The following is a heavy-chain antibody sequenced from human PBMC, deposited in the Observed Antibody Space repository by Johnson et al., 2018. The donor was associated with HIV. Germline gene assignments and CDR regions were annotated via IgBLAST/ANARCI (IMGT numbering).Heavy chain of an antibody. CDR3: ARSKDCSGRSCPEGFDI. CDR2: ISSSGTTI. V-gene: IGHV3-11*04. CDR1: GFTFSDYY. J-gene: IGHJ3*02. D-gene: IGHD2-15*01. Sequence: QVQLVESGGGLVKPGGSLRLSCVASGFTFSDYYMGWIRQAPGKGLEWVSYISSSGTTIYSADSVQGRFTTSRDNAKKSLSLQMTSLRAEDTAVYYCARSKDCSGRSCPEGFDIWGQGTMVTVSS.